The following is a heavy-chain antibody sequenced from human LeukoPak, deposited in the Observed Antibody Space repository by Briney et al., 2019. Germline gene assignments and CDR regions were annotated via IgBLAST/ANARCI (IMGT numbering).Heavy chain of an antibody. CDR1: GDSFSSNSAA. Sequence: SQTLSLSCALSGDSFSSNSAAWDWIRQYPSRGLEWLGRTYYRSKWYYDYAVSVKRQVNINTDTSKNQFSPQLNSVTPEDTAVYYCARGTGYAMDVWGQGTTVTVSS. J-gene: IGHJ6*02. CDR3: ARGTGYAMDV. D-gene: IGHD1-14*01. CDR2: TYYRSKWYY. V-gene: IGHV6-1*01.